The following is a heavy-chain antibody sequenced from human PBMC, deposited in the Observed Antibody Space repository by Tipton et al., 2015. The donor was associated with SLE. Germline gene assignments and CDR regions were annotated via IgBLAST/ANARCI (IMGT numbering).Heavy chain of an antibody. V-gene: IGHV4-59*11. CDR1: GASISTHY. CDR2: ISYTGNT. D-gene: IGHD3-10*01. J-gene: IGHJ6*03. CDR3: ARGSASRSYYNAYYYDYMDV. Sequence: GASISTHYWSWIRQPPGKGLEWIGYISYTGNTNFNPSLKSRVTISIDMSKNQFSLKLNSVTAADTAVYFCARGSASRSYYNAYYYDYMDVWGKGTTVTVSS.